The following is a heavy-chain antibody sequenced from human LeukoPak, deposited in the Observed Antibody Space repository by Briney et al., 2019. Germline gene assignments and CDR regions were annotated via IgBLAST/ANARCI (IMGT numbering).Heavy chain of an antibody. D-gene: IGHD3-22*01. CDR2: IYSGGST. CDR1: GFTVSSHY. J-gene: IGHJ4*02. Sequence: AGGSLRLSCAASGFTVSSHYVNWVRQAPGKGLEWVSVIYSGGSTYYADSVKGRFTVSRDNSKNTLYLQMNSLKTEDTAFYYCTTGLYHSSANYIGHYWGQGTLVTVSS. CDR3: TTGLYHSSANYIGHY. V-gene: IGHV3-53*01.